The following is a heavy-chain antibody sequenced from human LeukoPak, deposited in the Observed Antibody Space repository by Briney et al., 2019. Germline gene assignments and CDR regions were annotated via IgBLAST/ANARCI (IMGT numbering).Heavy chain of an antibody. CDR2: IYYSGST. J-gene: IGHJ4*02. CDR3: ARHYRGMVRGVIISYFDY. Sequence: SETLSLACTVSGGSFSSYYWSWIRQPPGKGLEWIGYIYYSGSTDYNPSLKSRVTISVDTSKNQFSLKLSSVTAADTAVYYCARHYRGMVRGVIISYFDYWGQGTLVTVSS. V-gene: IGHV4-59*08. CDR1: GGSFSSYY. D-gene: IGHD3-10*01.